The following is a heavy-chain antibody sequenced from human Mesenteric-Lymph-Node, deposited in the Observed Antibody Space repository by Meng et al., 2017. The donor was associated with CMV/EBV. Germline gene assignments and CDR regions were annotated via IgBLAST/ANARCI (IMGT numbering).Heavy chain of an antibody. D-gene: IGHD1-26*01. J-gene: IGHJ6*02. CDR2: MYYSGST. CDR1: GDSISSYY. CDR3: ARGSHSGSYYFYGMDV. V-gene: IGHV4-59*01. Sequence: SETLSLTCTVSGDSISSYYWSWIRQPPGKGLEWIGYMYYSGSTNYNPSLKSRVTISVDTSKNQFSLKLSSVTAADTAVYYCARGSHSGSYYFYGMDVWGQGTTVTVSS.